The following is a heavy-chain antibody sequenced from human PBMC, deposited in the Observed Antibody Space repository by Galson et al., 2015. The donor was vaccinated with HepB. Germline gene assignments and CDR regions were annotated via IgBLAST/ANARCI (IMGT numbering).Heavy chain of an antibody. J-gene: IGHJ4*02. CDR1: GFTFSGSA. D-gene: IGHD4-23*01. CDR3: TQCPDYGGNFDYFDY. Sequence: SLRLSCAASGFTFSGSAMHWVRQASGKGLEWVGRIRSKANSYATAYAASVKGRFTISRDDSKNTAYLQMNSLKTEDTAVYYCTQCPDYGGNFDYFDYWGQGTLVTVSS. V-gene: IGHV3-73*01. CDR2: IRSKANSYAT.